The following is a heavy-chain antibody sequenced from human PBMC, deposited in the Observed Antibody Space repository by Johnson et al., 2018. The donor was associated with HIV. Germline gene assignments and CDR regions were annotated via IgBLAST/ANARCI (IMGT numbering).Heavy chain of an antibody. D-gene: IGHD1-26*01. V-gene: IGHV3-66*01. CDR3: ARDLVVGDHSTPLTHAFDI. CDR2: IYSGGST. J-gene: IGHJ3*02. Sequence: VQLVESGGGVVQPGGSLRLSCAASGFTFNSNYMSWVRQAPGKGLEWVSVIYSGGSTYYADSVKGRFTISRDNSKNTLYLQMNSLRAEDKAVYYCARDLVVGDHSTPLTHAFDIWGQGTMVTVSS. CDR1: GFTFNSNY.